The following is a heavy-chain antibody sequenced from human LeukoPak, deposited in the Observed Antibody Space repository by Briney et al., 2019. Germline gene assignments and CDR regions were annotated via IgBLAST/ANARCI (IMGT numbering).Heavy chain of an antibody. Sequence: GGSLRLSCAASGFTVSSNYMSWVRQAPGKGLEGVSVTYSGGSTYYADSVTGRFTTSRHNSKNTLYLQMNSLRAEDTAVYYCARVGEFSSGSYLDYWGQGTLVTVSS. J-gene: IGHJ4*02. V-gene: IGHV3-53*04. CDR2: TYSGGST. CDR3: ARVGEFSSGSYLDY. D-gene: IGHD1-26*01. CDR1: GFTVSSNY.